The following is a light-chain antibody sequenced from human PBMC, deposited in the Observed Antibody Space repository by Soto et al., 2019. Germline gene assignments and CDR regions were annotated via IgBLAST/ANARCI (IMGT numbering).Light chain of an antibody. CDR3: TSYSSSSTFYG. J-gene: IGLJ1*01. CDR2: EVV. V-gene: IGLV2-8*01. Sequence: QSVLTQPPSASGSPGQSVTISCTGTKSDIGVYDFVSWYQHHPGKAPRLIIYEVVQRPSGVPDRFSGSKSGNTAPLTISGLQAEDEADYYCTSYSSSSTFYGFGTGTKVTVL. CDR1: KSDIGVYDF.